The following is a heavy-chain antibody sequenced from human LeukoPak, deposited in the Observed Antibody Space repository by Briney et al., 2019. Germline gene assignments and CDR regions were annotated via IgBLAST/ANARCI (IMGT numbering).Heavy chain of an antibody. CDR1: GFTFNSYG. V-gene: IGHV3-30*18. CDR3: AKDERYFDSPAWYFDY. J-gene: IGHJ4*02. D-gene: IGHD3-9*01. Sequence: PGVSLRLSCAASGFTFNSYGMHWLRHAPGKGLEGVTVISYDGSNKYYADSVKGRFTISRDNSKNTLYLQMNSLRAKDTAVYYCAKDERYFDSPAWYFDYWGQGTLVSVSS. CDR2: ISYDGSNK.